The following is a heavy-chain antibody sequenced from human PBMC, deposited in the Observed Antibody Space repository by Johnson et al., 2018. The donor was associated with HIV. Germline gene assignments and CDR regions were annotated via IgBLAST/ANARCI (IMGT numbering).Heavy chain of an antibody. CDR1: GFTFDDYA. V-gene: IGHV3-9*01. CDR2: ISWNSGSI. Sequence: LVESGGGLVQPGRSLRLSCAASGFTFDDYAMHWVRQAPGKGLEWVSGISWNSGSIGYADSVKGRFTISRDNAKNTLYLQMNSLRAEDTALYYCAREGSSGWYGGGDSLSAFDIWGQGTMVTVSS. D-gene: IGHD6-19*01. CDR3: AREGSSGWYGGGDSLSAFDI. J-gene: IGHJ3*02.